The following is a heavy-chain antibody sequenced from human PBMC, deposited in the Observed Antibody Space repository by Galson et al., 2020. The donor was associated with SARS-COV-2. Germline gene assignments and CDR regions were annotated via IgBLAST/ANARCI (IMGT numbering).Heavy chain of an antibody. D-gene: IGHD6-13*01. Sequence: GGSLRLSCAASGFTFSSYDMHWVRQATGKGLEWVSAIGTAGDTYYPGSVKGRLTISRENAKNSLYLQMNSLRAGDTAVYYCARASWYGTNYYYCYMDVCGKGTTVTVSS. CDR2: IGTAGDT. CDR3: ARASWYGTNYYYCYMDV. J-gene: IGHJ6*03. V-gene: IGHV3-13*01. CDR1: GFTFSSYD.